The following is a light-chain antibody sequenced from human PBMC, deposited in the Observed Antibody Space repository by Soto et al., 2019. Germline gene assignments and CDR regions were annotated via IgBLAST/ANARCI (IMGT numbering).Light chain of an antibody. Sequence: DIVLTQSPGTLSLSPGEGATLSCRASQSVSSNYLAWYQQKPGQAPRLLIYGASSRATDIPDRFSGSGSGTDFTLTISRLEPEDFAVYYWQQYGDTPRTFGRGTTVEIK. CDR2: GAS. CDR3: QQYGDTPRT. J-gene: IGKJ1*01. CDR1: QSVSSNY. V-gene: IGKV3-20*01.